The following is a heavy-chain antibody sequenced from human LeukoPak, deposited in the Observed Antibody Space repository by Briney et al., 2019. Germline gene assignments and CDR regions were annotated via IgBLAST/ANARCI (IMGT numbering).Heavy chain of an antibody. V-gene: IGHV4-34*01. CDR2: INHSGST. D-gene: IGHD5-18*01. J-gene: IGHJ3*02. CDR1: GGSFSGYY. Sequence: SETLSLTCAVYGGSFSGYYWSWIRQPPGKGLERIGEINHSGSTNYNPSLKSRVTISVDTSKNQFSLKLSSVTAADTAVYYCARGRTGYSYVFDAFDIWGQGTMVTVSS. CDR3: ARGRTGYSYVFDAFDI.